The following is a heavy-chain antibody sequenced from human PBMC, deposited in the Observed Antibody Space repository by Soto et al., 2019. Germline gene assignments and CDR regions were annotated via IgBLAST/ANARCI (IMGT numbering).Heavy chain of an antibody. CDR3: ARTRETVEIATITGNWFDP. D-gene: IGHD5-12*01. V-gene: IGHV1-69*01. Sequence: QVQLVQSGAEVKKPGSSVKVSCKASGGTFSSYAISWVRQAPGQGLEWMGGIIPIFGTANYAQKFQGRVTITADESTSTAYMELSSLRSEDTAVYYCARTRETVEIATITGNWFDPWGQGTLVTVSS. CDR2: IIPIFGTA. J-gene: IGHJ5*02. CDR1: GGTFSSYA.